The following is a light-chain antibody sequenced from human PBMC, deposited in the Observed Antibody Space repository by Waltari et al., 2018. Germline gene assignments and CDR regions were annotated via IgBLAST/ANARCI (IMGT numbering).Light chain of an antibody. CDR2: AGS. J-gene: IGLJ1*01. Sequence: QSALTQPASVSGSPGQSITISCTGTSSDVGNYNLVSWYQQHPGKAPKLMISAGSKRPSGVSNRFSGSKSGNTASLTISGLQAEDEADYYCCSYASSSTYVFGTGTKVTVL. CDR3: CSYASSSTYV. CDR1: SSDVGNYNL. V-gene: IGLV2-23*01.